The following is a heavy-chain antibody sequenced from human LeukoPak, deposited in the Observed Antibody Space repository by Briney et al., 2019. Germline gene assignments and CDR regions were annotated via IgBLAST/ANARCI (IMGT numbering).Heavy chain of an antibody. Sequence: PSETLSLTCTVSGGSISSGGYYWSWIRQHPGKGLEWIGYIYYSGSTYYNPSLKSRVTISVDTSKNQFSLKLSSVTAADTAVYYCARVEDFLTGSYYYYGMDVWGQGTTVTVSS. CDR3: ARVEDFLTGSYYYYGMDV. V-gene: IGHV4-31*03. D-gene: IGHD3-9*01. CDR2: IYYSGST. J-gene: IGHJ6*02. CDR1: GGSISSGGYY.